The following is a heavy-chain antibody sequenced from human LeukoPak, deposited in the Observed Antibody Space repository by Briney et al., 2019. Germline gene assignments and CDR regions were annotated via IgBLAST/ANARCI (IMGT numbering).Heavy chain of an antibody. CDR1: GDSVSSNSAA. J-gene: IGHJ4*02. CDR2: TYYRSKWYI. D-gene: IGHD6-19*01. V-gene: IGHV6-1*01. Sequence: SQTLSLTCAISGDSVSSNSAAWNWIRQSPSRGPEWLGRTYYRSKWYIDYAVSVKSRITINPDTSKNQFSLQLNSVTPDDTAVYYCARGWYSSGWLFDYWGQGTLVTVSS. CDR3: ARGWYSSGWLFDY.